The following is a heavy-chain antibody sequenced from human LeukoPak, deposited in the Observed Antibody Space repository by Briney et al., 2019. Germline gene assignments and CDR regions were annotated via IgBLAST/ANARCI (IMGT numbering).Heavy chain of an antibody. CDR1: GGTFSSYS. V-gene: IGHV1-69*01. CDR2: IIPIFGTA. J-gene: IGHJ4*02. D-gene: IGHD4-17*01. Sequence: SVKVSCKASGGTFSSYSISWVRQAPGQGHEWMGGIIPIFGTANYAQKFQGRVTITADESTSTAYMELSSLRSEDTAVYYCARVLPSDVTVTTHWGQGTLVTVSS. CDR3: ARVLPSDVTVTTH.